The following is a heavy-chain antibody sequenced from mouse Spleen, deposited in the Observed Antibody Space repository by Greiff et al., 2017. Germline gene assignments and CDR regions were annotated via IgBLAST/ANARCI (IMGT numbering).Heavy chain of an antibody. V-gene: IGHV7-3*02. CDR1: GFTFTDYY. J-gene: IGHJ4*01. CDR3: ARFGYIYAMDY. D-gene: IGHD2-2*01. CDR2: IRNKANGYTT. Sequence: EVHLVESGGGLVQPGGSLRLSCATSGFTFTDYYMSWVRQPPGKALEWLGFIRNKANGYTTEYSASVKGRFTISRDNSQSILYLQMNTLRVEDSATYYCARFGYIYAMDYWGQGTSVTVSS.